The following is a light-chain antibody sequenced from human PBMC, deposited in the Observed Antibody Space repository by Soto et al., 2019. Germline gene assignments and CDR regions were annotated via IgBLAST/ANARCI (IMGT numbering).Light chain of an antibody. Sequence: QSVLTQPPSVSGAPGQWVTISCAGSSSNIGAGHDVHWYQQLPGTAPKLLIYGNNNRPSGVPDRFSGSKSGSSASLAITGLQAEDEADYYCQSCDNSLSRWVFGGGTKLTVL. CDR2: GNN. V-gene: IGLV1-40*01. J-gene: IGLJ3*02. CDR1: SSNIGAGHD. CDR3: QSCDNSLSRWV.